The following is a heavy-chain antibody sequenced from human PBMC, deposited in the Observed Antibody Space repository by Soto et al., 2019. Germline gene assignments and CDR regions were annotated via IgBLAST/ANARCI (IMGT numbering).Heavy chain of an antibody. CDR3: ARELERVFDY. Sequence: GGSLRLSCAASGFTFSSYSMHWVRQAPGKGMEWVAVIAYDGRNKYYADSVKGRFTISRDNSKNTLYLQMNSLRIEDTAVYYCARELERVFDYWGQGTLVTVSS. CDR1: GFTFSSYS. D-gene: IGHD1-1*01. J-gene: IGHJ4*02. CDR2: IAYDGRNK. V-gene: IGHV3-30*04.